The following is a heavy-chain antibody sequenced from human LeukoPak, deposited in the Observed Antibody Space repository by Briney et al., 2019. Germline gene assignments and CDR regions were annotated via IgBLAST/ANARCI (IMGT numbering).Heavy chain of an antibody. Sequence: GGSLRLSCAASGFTFSSYAMSWVRQAPGKGLEWVSVVSGSGDSTYYPGSVKGRFTISRDNSKNTLYLQMNSLRAEDTALYYCAKHLKSVVTAPLDFWGQGTLVTVSS. J-gene: IGHJ4*02. CDR1: GFTFSSYA. CDR2: VSGSGDST. V-gene: IGHV3-23*01. D-gene: IGHD2-21*02. CDR3: AKHLKSVVTAPLDF.